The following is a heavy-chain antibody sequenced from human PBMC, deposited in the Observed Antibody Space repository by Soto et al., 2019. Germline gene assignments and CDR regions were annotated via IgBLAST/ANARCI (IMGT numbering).Heavy chain of an antibody. J-gene: IGHJ4*02. CDR1: GFTFSSYS. D-gene: IGHD3-3*01. CDR3: ARDRFLEWLLFDY. V-gene: IGHV3-48*01. Sequence: ESGGGLVQPGGSLRLSCAASGFTFSSYSMNWVRQAPGKGLEWVSYISSSSSTIYYADSVKGRFTISRDNAKNSLYLQMNSLRVEDTAVYYCARDRFLEWLLFDYWGQGTLVTVSS. CDR2: ISSSSSTI.